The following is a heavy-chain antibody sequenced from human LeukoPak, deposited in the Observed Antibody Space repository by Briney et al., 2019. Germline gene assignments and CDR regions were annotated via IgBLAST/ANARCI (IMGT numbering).Heavy chain of an antibody. CDR2: IKHGGVT. CDR3: ARGASSRFEH. J-gene: IGHJ4*02. CDR1: GSSFSEYF. Sequence: PSETLSLTCGVHGSSFSEYFWHWVRQSPREGLEWIGDIKHGGVTNYNPSLMGRVTISVDTSKNQFSLMLTSVTAADTAVYYCARGASSRFEHWGQGTLVTVSS. D-gene: IGHD6-13*01. V-gene: IGHV4-34*01.